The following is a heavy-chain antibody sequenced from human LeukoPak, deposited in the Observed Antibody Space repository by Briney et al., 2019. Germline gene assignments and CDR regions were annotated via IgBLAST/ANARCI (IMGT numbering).Heavy chain of an antibody. CDR1: GGSISSGSYY. CDR2: IYTSGST. CDR3: ARWGIAARRIDY. J-gene: IGHJ4*02. V-gene: IGHV4-61*02. D-gene: IGHD6-6*01. Sequence: SQTLSLTCTVSGGSISSGSYYWSWIRQPAGKGLEWIGRIYTSGSTNYNPSLKSRVTISVDTSKNQFSLKLSSVTAADTAVYYCARWGIAARRIDYWGQGTLVIVSS.